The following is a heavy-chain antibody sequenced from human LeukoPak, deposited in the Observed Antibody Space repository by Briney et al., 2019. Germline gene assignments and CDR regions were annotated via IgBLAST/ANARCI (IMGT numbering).Heavy chain of an antibody. CDR2: IKTDGSST. J-gene: IGHJ3*02. Sequence: AGSLTLYCAAYGFTFYNYCLLRLPHAPGKGLVWVSRIKTDGSSTSYADSVKGRFTITRDNAKNTLYLQMNSLRAEDTAVYYCARAQYGDAFDIWGQGTMVTVSS. CDR1: GFTFYNYC. V-gene: IGHV3-74*01. D-gene: IGHD4-17*01. CDR3: ARAQYGDAFDI.